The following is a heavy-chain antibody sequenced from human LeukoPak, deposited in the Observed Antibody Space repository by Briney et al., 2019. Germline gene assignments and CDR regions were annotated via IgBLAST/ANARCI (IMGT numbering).Heavy chain of an antibody. CDR3: ARVSIFGVALQGVVHAFDI. V-gene: IGHV1-69*13. J-gene: IGHJ3*02. CDR2: IIPIFGTA. D-gene: IGHD3-3*01. Sequence: SVKVSCKASGGIFSSYAISWVRQAPGQGLEWMGGIIPIFGTANYAQKFQGRVTITADESTSTAYMELSSLRSKDTAVYYCARVSIFGVALQGVVHAFDIWGQGTMVTVSS. CDR1: GGIFSSYA.